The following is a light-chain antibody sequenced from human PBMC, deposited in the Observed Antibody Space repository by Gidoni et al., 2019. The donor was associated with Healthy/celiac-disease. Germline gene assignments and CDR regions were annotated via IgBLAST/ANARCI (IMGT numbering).Light chain of an antibody. J-gene: IGKJ2*04. CDR1: QSVLYSSNNKTY. CDR2: WAS. CDR3: QQYYSTLRS. V-gene: IGKV4-1*01. Sequence: DIVMTQSPDSLALSLGERANLNCKSSQSVLYSSNNKTYLAWYQQKPGQPPKLLIYWASTRESGVPDRFSGSGSGTDFTLTISSLQAEDVAVYYCQQYYSTLRSFGQGTKLEIK.